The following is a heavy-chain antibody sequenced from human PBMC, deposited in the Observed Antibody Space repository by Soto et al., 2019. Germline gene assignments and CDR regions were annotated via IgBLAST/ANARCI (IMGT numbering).Heavy chain of an antibody. D-gene: IGHD6-19*01. J-gene: IGHJ4*02. CDR1: GGTFSSYT. CDR3: ASSGSSGWYTDY. Sequence: SVKVSCKASGGTFSSYTISWVRQAPGQGLEWMGRIIPILGIANYAQKFQGRVTITADKSTSTAYMELSSLRSEDTSVYYCASSGSSGWYTDYWGQGTLVTVSS. CDR2: IIPILGIA. V-gene: IGHV1-69*02.